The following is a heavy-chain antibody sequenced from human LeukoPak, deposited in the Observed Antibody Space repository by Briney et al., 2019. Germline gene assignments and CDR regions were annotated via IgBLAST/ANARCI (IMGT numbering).Heavy chain of an antibody. CDR1: GYTFTSYG. V-gene: IGHV1-18*01. Sequence: ASVKVSCKASGYTFTSYGISWVRQAPGQGLEWMGWISAYNGNTNYAQKLQGRVTMTTDTSTSTAYMELRSLRSDDTAVYYCARAVDIVATPVEWFDPWGQGTLVTVSS. J-gene: IGHJ5*02. CDR2: ISAYNGNT. D-gene: IGHD5-12*01. CDR3: ARAVDIVATPVEWFDP.